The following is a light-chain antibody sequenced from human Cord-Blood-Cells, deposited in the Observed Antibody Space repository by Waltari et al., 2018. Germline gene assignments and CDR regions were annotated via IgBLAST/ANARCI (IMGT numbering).Light chain of an antibody. CDR2: GAS. CDR3: QQYNNWPRT. J-gene: IGKJ1*01. V-gene: IGKV3-15*01. CDR1: QSVSSN. Sequence: EIVMTQSPATLAGSQGDIATLSCRASQSVSSNLAWYQQKPGQAPRLLIYGASTRATGIPARFSGSGSGTEFTLTISSLQSEDFAVYYCQQYNNWPRTFGQGTKVEIK.